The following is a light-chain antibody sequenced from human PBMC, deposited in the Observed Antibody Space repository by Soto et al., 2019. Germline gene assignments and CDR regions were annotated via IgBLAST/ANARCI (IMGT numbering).Light chain of an antibody. CDR1: QSVSSSY. CDR2: GAS. V-gene: IGKV3-20*01. CDR3: QQYGSSPLVT. Sequence: EIVLTQSTGTLSLSPGERATLSCRASQSVSSSYLAWYQQKPGQAPRLLIYGASSRATGIPDRFSGSGSGTDCALTISRLEPKDYAVYYCQQYGSSPLVTFGQGTRLEIK. J-gene: IGKJ5*01.